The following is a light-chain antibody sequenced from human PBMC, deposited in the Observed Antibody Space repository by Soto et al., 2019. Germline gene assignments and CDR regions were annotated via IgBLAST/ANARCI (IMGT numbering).Light chain of an antibody. CDR3: QQRSNWPQVT. CDR2: DAS. CDR1: QSVSSY. J-gene: IGKJ4*01. Sequence: EIVLTQSPATLSLSPGKRATLSCRASQSVSSYLAWYQQNPGQAPSLLIYDASNRATCFPARFSGSGSGTDFTLTISSLEHEDFAIYYWQQRSNWPQVTFGGGTKVEIK. V-gene: IGKV3-11*01.